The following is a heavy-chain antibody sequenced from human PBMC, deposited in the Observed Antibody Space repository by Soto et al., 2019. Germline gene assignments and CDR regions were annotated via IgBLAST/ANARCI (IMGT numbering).Heavy chain of an antibody. CDR3: ARTTPEWSSIYYYYMDV. J-gene: IGHJ6*03. CDR2: IYPGDSDT. Sequence: GESLKISCKGSGYSFTSYWIGWVRQMPGKGLEWMGIIYPGDSDTRYSPSFQGQVTISADKSISTAYLQWSSLKASDTAMYYCARTTPEWSSIYYYYMDVWGKGTTVTVSS. CDR1: GYSFTSYW. D-gene: IGHD3-3*01. V-gene: IGHV5-51*01.